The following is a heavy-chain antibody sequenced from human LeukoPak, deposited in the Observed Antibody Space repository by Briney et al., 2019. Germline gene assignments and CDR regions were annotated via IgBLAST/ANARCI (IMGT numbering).Heavy chain of an antibody. CDR3: ARARYVNSFYAFDI. D-gene: IGHD3-9*01. Sequence: PSETLSLTCTVFGGSIRSGPFYWGWIRQPPGKGLEWIGSIFHSGNTYYKPSLKSRVTIFGDTSKNQFFLKLSSVTAADTAMYYCARARYVNSFYAFDIWGQGTLVTVSS. CDR2: IFHSGNT. CDR1: GGSIRSGPFY. J-gene: IGHJ3*02. V-gene: IGHV4-39*07.